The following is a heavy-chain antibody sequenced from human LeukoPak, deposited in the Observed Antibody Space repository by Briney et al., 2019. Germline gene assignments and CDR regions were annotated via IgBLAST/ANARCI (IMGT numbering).Heavy chain of an antibody. CDR2: IYTSGST. CDR1: GGSISSYY. CDR3: ARDNVVPAAIKAYYYYGMDV. J-gene: IGHJ6*02. V-gene: IGHV4-4*07. Sequence: SETLSLTCTVSGGSISSYYWSWIRQPAGKGLEWIGRIYTSGSTNYNPSLKSRVTISVDTSKNQFSLKLSSVTAADTAVYYCARDNVVPAAIKAYYYYGMDVWGQGTTVTVSS. D-gene: IGHD2-2*01.